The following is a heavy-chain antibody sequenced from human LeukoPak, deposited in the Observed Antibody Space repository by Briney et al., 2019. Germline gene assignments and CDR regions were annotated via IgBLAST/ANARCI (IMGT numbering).Heavy chain of an antibody. Sequence: SETLSLTCTVSGGSISSYSWSWIRQPPGKGLEWIGYIYDSGDTNYNPSLKSRVTMSVDTSRDQFSLKVSSVTAADTAVYYCARLRYSTSYYYHGMDVWGQGTTVTVSS. CDR2: IYDSGDT. D-gene: IGHD3-9*01. CDR1: GGSISSYS. V-gene: IGHV4-59*01. J-gene: IGHJ6*02. CDR3: ARLRYSTSYYYHGMDV.